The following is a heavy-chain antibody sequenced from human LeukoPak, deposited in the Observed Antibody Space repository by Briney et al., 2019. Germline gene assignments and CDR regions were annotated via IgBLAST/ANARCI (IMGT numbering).Heavy chain of an antibody. CDR3: ARDRGNIVVAPNAIRGWFNP. Sequence: PGGSLRLSCTASGFPFSDFYMAWFRQPPGKGLECISYISSGGTSISYADSVTGRFTVSRDNAENVLYLQMNSLRVEDTAMYHCARDRGNIVVAPNAIRGWFNPWGQGTLVTVSS. D-gene: IGHD2-2*02. V-gene: IGHV3-11*04. J-gene: IGHJ5*02. CDR1: GFPFSDFY. CDR2: ISSGGTSI.